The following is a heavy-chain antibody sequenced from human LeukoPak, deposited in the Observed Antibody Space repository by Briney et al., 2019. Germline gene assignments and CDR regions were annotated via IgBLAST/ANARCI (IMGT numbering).Heavy chain of an antibody. CDR3: PTYLSSSSWLASVSAFDI. CDR1: GFTFDDYA. CDR2: ISWKSGSI. V-gene: IGHV3-9*01. D-gene: IGHD6-13*01. J-gene: IGHJ3*02. Sequence: GGSLRLSCAPSGFTFDDYAMGWVRQAPGKGLEWVSGISWKSGSIGYADSVKARFTISRANAKNYLYLRMNTLRAEDTALYYCPTYLSSSSWLASVSAFDIWGQGTMVTVSS.